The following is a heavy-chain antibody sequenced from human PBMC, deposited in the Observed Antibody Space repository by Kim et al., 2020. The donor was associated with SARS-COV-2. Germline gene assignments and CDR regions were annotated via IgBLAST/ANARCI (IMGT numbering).Heavy chain of an antibody. V-gene: IGHV3-23*01. CDR2: GGNT. J-gene: IGHJ4*02. Sequence: GGNTYYTDSVKGRFTISRDNTKNTLYLQMNSLRAEDTAVYYCAKATVADYWGQGTLVTVSS. CDR3: AKATVADY. D-gene: IGHD1-1*01.